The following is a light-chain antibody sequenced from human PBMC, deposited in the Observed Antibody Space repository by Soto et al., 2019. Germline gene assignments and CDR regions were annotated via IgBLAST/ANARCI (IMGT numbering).Light chain of an antibody. CDR1: QSIRSD. J-gene: IGKJ2*01. Sequence: EVVMTQSPATLSVSPGERATLSCRASQSIRSDVAWYQQKPGQAPRLLIHGASTRATGIPARFSGSGSGTEFTLTISSLESGDFALYYCQYYNNWYTFVQGTKLEI. CDR3: QYYNNWYT. V-gene: IGKV3D-15*01. CDR2: GAS.